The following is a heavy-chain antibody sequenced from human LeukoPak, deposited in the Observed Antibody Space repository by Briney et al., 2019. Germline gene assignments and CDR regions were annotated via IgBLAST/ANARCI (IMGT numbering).Heavy chain of an antibody. V-gene: IGHV4-4*07. CDR3: ARSFGSGSYYCFDY. D-gene: IGHD3-10*01. J-gene: IGHJ4*02. Sequence: SETLSLTCTVSGGSISSYYWSWIRQPAGKGLEWIGRIYTSGSTNYNPSLKSRVTMSVDTSNNQFSLKVSSVTAADTAVYYCARSFGSGSYYCFDYWGQGTLVTVSS. CDR1: GGSISSYY. CDR2: IYTSGST.